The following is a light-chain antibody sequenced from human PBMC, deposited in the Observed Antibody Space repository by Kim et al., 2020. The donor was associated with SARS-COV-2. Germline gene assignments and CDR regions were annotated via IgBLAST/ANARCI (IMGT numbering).Light chain of an antibody. V-gene: IGKV1-33*01. CDR3: RQYDKLPFT. CDR1: QDITNY. CDR2: DAS. J-gene: IGKJ3*01. Sequence: DIQMTQSPSSLSASVGDRVTITCQASQDITNYLNWYQQKPGKAPKLLIYDASNLETGVPSRFSGSGSGTDFTFTISSLQPEDIATYSCRQYDKLPFTFGPGTKVDIK.